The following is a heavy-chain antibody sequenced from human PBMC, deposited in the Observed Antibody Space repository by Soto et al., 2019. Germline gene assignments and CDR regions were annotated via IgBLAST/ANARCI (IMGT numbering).Heavy chain of an antibody. J-gene: IGHJ4*02. CDR2: ISYDGSNK. CDR1: GFTFSSYG. V-gene: IGHV3-30*18. CDR3: AKVYRMGFLKWLFRPFGY. Sequence: GGSLRLSCAASGFTFSSYGMHWVRQAPGKGLEWVAVISYDGSNKYYADSVKGRFTISRDNSKNSLYLQMNSLRAEDTAVYYCAKVYRMGFLKWLFRPFGYWGQGTLVTVSS. D-gene: IGHD3-3*01.